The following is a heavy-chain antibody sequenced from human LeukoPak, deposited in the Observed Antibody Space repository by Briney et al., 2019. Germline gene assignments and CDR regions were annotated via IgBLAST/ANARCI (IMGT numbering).Heavy chain of an antibody. Sequence: DWVRQPPGKGLEWIGSIYYGGSTYYNPSLKSRVIISVDTSMNQFSLKLSFVTTADTAVYYCARTLGYCSGGSCTRGYNWFDPWGQGTLVTVPS. CDR2: IYYGGST. D-gene: IGHD2-15*01. CDR3: ARTLGYCSGGSCTRGYNWFDP. J-gene: IGHJ5*02. V-gene: IGHV4-39*01.